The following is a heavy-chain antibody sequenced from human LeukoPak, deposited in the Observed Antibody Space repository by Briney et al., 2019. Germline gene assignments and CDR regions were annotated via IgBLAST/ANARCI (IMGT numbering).Heavy chain of an antibody. CDR1: EFTFRNYG. Sequence: PGRSLRLSCAASEFTFRNYGMHWVRQAPGKGLEWVTFIRYDGSDTYYADSVNGRFTISRDNSKKILYLQMNSLKAEETALYYCARALSSDSGWSYFDFWGQGTLVTVSS. CDR3: ARALSSDSGWSYFDF. V-gene: IGHV3-33*01. CDR2: IRYDGSDT. D-gene: IGHD6-19*01. J-gene: IGHJ4*02.